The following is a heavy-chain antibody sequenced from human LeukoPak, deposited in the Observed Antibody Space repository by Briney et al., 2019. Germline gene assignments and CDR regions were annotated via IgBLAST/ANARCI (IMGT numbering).Heavy chain of an antibody. CDR3: ARSEWELRGSDI. V-gene: IGHV3-30*04. Sequence: PGRSLRLSCAASGFTFSSYAMHWVRQAPGKGLEWVAVISYDGSNKYYADSVKGRFTISRDNSKNTLYLQMNSLRAEDTAVYYCARSEWELRGSDIWGQGTMATVSS. CDR2: ISYDGSNK. J-gene: IGHJ3*02. D-gene: IGHD1-26*01. CDR1: GFTFSSYA.